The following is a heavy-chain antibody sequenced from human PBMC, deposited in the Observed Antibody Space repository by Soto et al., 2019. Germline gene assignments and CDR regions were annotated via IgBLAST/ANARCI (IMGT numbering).Heavy chain of an antibody. CDR3: AREHGSGSGTTV. J-gene: IGHJ4*02. V-gene: IGHV4-31*03. Sequence: TLSLTCTVSGGSIISGDYYWSWIRQPPGKGLEWIGYIYYSGDTSYNPSLKSRVTISVDTSKNQFSPKLSSVTAADTAVYYCAREHGSGSGTTVWGQGTLVTVSS. CDR2: IYYSGDT. CDR1: GGSIISGDYY. D-gene: IGHD1-7*01.